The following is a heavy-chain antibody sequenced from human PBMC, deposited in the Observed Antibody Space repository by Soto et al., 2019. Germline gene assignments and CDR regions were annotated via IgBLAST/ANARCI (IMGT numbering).Heavy chain of an antibody. CDR1: GGSISSSNW. Sequence: SETRSLTCAVSGGSISSSNWWSWVRQPPGKGLEWIGEIYHSGSTNYNPSLKSRVTISVDKSKNQFSLKLSSVTAADMAVYYCERVVFSSGWFDYWGQGTLVTVSS. J-gene: IGHJ4*02. CDR2: IYHSGST. V-gene: IGHV4-4*02. D-gene: IGHD6-19*01. CDR3: ERVVFSSGWFDY.